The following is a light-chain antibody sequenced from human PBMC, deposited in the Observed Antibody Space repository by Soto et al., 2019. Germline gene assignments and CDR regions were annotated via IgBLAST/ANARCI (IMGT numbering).Light chain of an antibody. V-gene: IGKV3-11*01. CDR3: QQRSNWPL. CDR1: QSVSSY. CDR2: DVS. Sequence: EIVLTQSPATLSLSPGERATLSCRASQSVSSYLAWYQQRPGQAPRLLIYDVSKRATGIPTRFSGSGSGTDFTLTISSLEPEDFAVYYCQQRSNWPLFGPGTKVDIK. J-gene: IGKJ3*01.